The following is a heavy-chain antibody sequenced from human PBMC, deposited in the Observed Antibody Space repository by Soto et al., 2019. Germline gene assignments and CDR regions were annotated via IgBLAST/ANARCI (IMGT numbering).Heavy chain of an antibody. CDR2: ISGNGRST. CDR1: GFTFSTYA. CDR3: ARDRCTNGVCYAPSDY. Sequence: EVQLVESGGGLVQPGGSLRLSCATSGFTFSTYAMHWVRQAPGKGLEYVSAISGNGRSTYYANSVKGRFTISRDNSKNTLYIQMDSLRAEDMAVYYCARDRCTNGVCYAPSDYWGQGTLVTVSS. J-gene: IGHJ4*02. V-gene: IGHV3-64*01. D-gene: IGHD2-8*01.